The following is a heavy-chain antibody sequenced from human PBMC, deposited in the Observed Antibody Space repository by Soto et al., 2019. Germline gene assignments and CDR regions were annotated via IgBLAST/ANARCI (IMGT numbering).Heavy chain of an antibody. CDR1: GDSVSSFY. V-gene: IGHV4-4*07. Sequence: QVQLQESGPGLVRPSETLSLTCTVSGDSVSSFYWNLVRQPAGKGLAWIARIYTSGTTNYKPSLKSRVTMSLDKAKNLFSLKLNSVTAADTAVYFCARDPTVVVTQSFYYHGLDVWGQGTTVTVSS. D-gene: IGHD2-21*02. J-gene: IGHJ6*02. CDR2: IYTSGTT. CDR3: ARDPTVVVTQSFYYHGLDV.